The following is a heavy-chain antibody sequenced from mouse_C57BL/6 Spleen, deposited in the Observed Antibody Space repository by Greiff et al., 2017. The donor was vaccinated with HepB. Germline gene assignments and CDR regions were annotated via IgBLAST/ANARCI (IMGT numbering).Heavy chain of an antibody. CDR1: GFTFSSYA. CDR3: TRGGYFTTVVSHWYFDV. CDR2: ISSGGDYI. Sequence: EVMLVESGEGLVKPGGSLKLSCAASGFTFSSYAMSWVRQTPEKRLEWVAYISSGGDYIYYADTVKGRFTISRDNARNTLYLQMSSLKSEDTAMYYCTRGGYFTTVVSHWYFDVWGTGTTVTVSS. J-gene: IGHJ1*03. V-gene: IGHV5-9-1*02. D-gene: IGHD1-1*01.